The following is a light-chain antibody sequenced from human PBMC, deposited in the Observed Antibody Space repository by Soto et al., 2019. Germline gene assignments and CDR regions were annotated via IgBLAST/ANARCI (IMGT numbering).Light chain of an antibody. J-gene: IGKJ3*01. V-gene: IGKV1-5*01. CDR3: QQYNSYSLFT. CDR2: DAS. Sequence: DIQMTQSPSTLSASVGDRVTITCRASQSLSSWLAWYQQKPGKAPKLLIYDASSLESGVPSRFSGSGSGTEFTPTTSSLQPDDFATDYCQQYNSYSLFTFGPGTKVDIK. CDR1: QSLSSW.